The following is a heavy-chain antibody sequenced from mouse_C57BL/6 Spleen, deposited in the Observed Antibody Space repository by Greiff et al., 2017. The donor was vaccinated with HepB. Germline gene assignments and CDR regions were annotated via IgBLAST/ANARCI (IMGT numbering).Heavy chain of an antibody. V-gene: IGHV1-80*01. CDR3: ARWMGSYWYFDV. D-gene: IGHD2-3*01. CDR2: IYPGDGDT. Sequence: VQLQQSGAELVKPGASVKISCKASGYAFSSYWMNWVKQRPGKGLEWIGQIYPGDGDTNYNGKFKGKATLTADKSSSTAYMQLSSLTSDDSAVYFFARWMGSYWYFDVWGTGTTVTVSS. CDR1: GYAFSSYW. J-gene: IGHJ1*03.